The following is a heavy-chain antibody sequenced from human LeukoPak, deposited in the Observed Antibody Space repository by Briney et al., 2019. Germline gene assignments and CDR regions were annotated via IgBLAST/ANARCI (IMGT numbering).Heavy chain of an antibody. J-gene: IGHJ4*02. CDR2: IYYSGST. CDR1: GGSISSGGYY. D-gene: IGHD3-3*01. CDR3: ARGDFWSGYHY. Sequence: PSETLSLTCTVSGGSISSGGYYWSWIRQHPGKGLEWIGYIYYSGSTYYNPSLKSRVTISVDTSKNQFSLKLSSVTAADTAVYYCARGDFWSGYHYWGQGTLVTASS. V-gene: IGHV4-31*03.